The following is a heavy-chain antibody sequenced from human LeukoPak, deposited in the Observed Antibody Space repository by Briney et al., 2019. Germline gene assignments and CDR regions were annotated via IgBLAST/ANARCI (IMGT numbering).Heavy chain of an antibody. D-gene: IGHD4-17*01. CDR1: GGSISRSNYY. CDR2: IYTSGST. J-gene: IGHJ4*02. Sequence: KPSETLSLTCSVSGGSISRSNYYWSWIRQPAGKGLEWIGRIYTSGSTNYNPSLKSRVTISLDTSKNQFSLKLSSVTAADTAVYYCANSIDFDYGDYYFDYWGQGALVTISS. CDR3: ANSIDFDYGDYYFDY. V-gene: IGHV4-61*02.